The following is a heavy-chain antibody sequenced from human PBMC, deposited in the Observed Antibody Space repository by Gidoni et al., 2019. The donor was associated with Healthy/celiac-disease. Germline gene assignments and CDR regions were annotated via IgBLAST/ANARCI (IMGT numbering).Heavy chain of an antibody. Sequence: QVQLVQSGAEVKKPGASVKVSCKASGYTFTSYGISGVRQAPGQGLEWMGWISAYNGNTNYAQTLQGRVTMTTDTSTSTAYMELRSLRSDDTAVYYCARIEVHIGVVVPAAIPGFDYWGQGTLVTVSS. V-gene: IGHV1-18*01. D-gene: IGHD2-2*02. J-gene: IGHJ4*02. CDR3: ARIEVHIGVVVPAAIPGFDY. CDR1: GYTFTSYG. CDR2: ISAYNGNT.